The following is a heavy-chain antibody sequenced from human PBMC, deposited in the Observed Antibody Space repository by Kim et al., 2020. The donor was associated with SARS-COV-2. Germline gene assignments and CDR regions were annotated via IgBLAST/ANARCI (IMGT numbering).Heavy chain of an antibody. CDR3: ARSQYYDFWSGYYFLRGDYYYYGMDV. CDR1: GYTFTSYY. J-gene: IGHJ6*02. V-gene: IGHV1-46*01. D-gene: IGHD3-3*01. CDR2: INPSGGST. Sequence: ASVKVSCKASGYTFTSYYMHWVRQAPGQGLEWMGIINPSGGSTSYAQKFQGRVTMTRDTSTSTVYMELSSLRSEDTAVYYCARSQYYDFWSGYYFLRGDYYYYGMDVWGQGTTVTVSS.